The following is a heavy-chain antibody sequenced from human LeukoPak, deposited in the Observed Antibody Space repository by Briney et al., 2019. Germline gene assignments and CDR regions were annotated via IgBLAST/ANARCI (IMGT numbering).Heavy chain of an antibody. CDR3: AKDSGFDAFDI. J-gene: IGHJ3*02. V-gene: IGHV3-7*03. D-gene: IGHD6-25*01. Sequence: PGGSLRLSCAASGFPFSHYWMSWVRQAPGKGLEWVANINEAGSDKYYADSVKGRFTISRDNAKNSLYLQMNSLRAEDTAVYYCAKDSGFDAFDIWGQGTMVTVSS. CDR1: GFPFSHYW. CDR2: INEAGSDK.